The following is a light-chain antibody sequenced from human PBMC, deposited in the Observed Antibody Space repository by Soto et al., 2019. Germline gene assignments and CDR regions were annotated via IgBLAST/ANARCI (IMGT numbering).Light chain of an antibody. CDR2: GAT. CDR1: QSVRSSH. J-gene: IGKJ5*01. CDR3: QQYGTSPRT. V-gene: IGKV3-20*01. Sequence: EIVLTQSPSTLSLPPAARATLSCTASQSVRSSHLAWYQLTAGEAPRLFIYGATSKGTGISDWFSGSASATDFTLTISRLEPEDFAVYICQQYGTSPRTFGQGTRLEIK.